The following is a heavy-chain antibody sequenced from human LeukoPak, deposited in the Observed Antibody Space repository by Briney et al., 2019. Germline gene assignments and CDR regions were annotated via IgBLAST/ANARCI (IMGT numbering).Heavy chain of an antibody. CDR2: IIPIFGIA. CDR3: ARGTIVGAFYFDY. CDR1: GGTFSSYA. J-gene: IGHJ4*02. Sequence: SVKVSCKASGGTFSSYAISWVRQAPGQGLEWMGRIIPIFGIANYAQKFQGRVTITADKSTSTAYMELSSLRSEDTAVYYCARGTIVGAFYFDYWGQGTLVTVSS. V-gene: IGHV1-69*04. D-gene: IGHD1-26*01.